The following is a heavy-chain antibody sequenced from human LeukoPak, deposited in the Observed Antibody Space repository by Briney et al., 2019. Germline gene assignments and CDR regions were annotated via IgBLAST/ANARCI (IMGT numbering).Heavy chain of an antibody. V-gene: IGHV3-9*01. D-gene: IGHD1-26*01. J-gene: IGHJ5*02. CDR1: GFTFDDYA. CDR2: ISWNSGSI. Sequence: PGRSLRLSCAASGFTFDDYAMHWVRQAPGKGLEWVSGISWNSGSIGYVDSVKGRFTISRDNAKNSLYLQMNSLRAEDTALYYCAKGGSGSPYNWFDPWGQGTLVTVSS. CDR3: AKGGSGSPYNWFDP.